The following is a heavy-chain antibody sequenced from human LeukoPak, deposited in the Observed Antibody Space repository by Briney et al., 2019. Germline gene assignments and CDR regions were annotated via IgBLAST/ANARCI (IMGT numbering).Heavy chain of an antibody. D-gene: IGHD5-12*01. J-gene: IGHJ6*02. CDR2: IIPIFGTA. V-gene: IGHV1-69*13. Sequence: ASVKVSCKASGGTLSSYAISWVRQAPGQGLEWMGGIIPIFGTANYAQKFQGRVTITADESTSTAYMELSSLRSEDTAVYYCARDRIRYGGATNNYYYYGMDVWGQGTTVTVSS. CDR1: GGTLSSYA. CDR3: ARDRIRYGGATNNYYYYGMDV.